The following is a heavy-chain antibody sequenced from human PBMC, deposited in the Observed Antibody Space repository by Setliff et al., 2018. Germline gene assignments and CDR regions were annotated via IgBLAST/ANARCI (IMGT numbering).Heavy chain of an antibody. CDR1: GFTFTNYW. CDR2: RKQDESEK. V-gene: IGHV3-7*01. J-gene: IGHJ4*02. Sequence: GGSLRLSCAASGFTFTNYWINWVRQAPGKGLEWVANRKQDESEKHYVGSVKGRFTISRDNARNSVYLQMNSLRAEDAAVYYCATSDWYAAFDHWGQGTLVTVSS. CDR3: ATSDWYAAFDH. D-gene: IGHD6-19*01.